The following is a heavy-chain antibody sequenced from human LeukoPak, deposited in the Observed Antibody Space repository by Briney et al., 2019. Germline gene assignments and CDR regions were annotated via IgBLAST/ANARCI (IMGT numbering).Heavy chain of an antibody. CDR1: GFTFSSYG. D-gene: IGHD2-15*01. Sequence: GGSLRLSCAASGFTFSSYGMHWVRQAPGKGLEWVAVISYDGSNKYYADSVKGRFTISRDNSKNTLYLQMNSLRAEDTAVYYCARVGCSGGSCYSAHFDYWGQGTLVTVSS. CDR3: ARVGCSGGSCYSAHFDY. V-gene: IGHV3-30*03. CDR2: ISYDGSNK. J-gene: IGHJ4*02.